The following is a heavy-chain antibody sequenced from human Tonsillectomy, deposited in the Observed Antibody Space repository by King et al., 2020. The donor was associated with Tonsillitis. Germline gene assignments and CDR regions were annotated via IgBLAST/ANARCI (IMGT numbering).Heavy chain of an antibody. CDR3: TRNFWSAGTEGC. D-gene: IGHD3-3*01. CDR2: ISSSSGAL. CDR1: GFTFGSYS. J-gene: IGHJ4*02. V-gene: IGHV3-48*01. Sequence: VQLVESGGGLVQPGGSLRLSCAASGFTFGSYSMNWVRQAPGKGLEWVSYISSSSGALYYADSVRGPLTIARDNAKNSLYLQMNSLRAEDTAVYYCTRNFWSAGTEGCWGQGTLVTVTS.